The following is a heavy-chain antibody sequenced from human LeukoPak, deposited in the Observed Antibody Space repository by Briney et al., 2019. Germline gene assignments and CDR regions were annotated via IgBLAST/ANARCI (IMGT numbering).Heavy chain of an antibody. J-gene: IGHJ4*02. Sequence: ASVKVSCKASGYTFTGYYMHWVRQAPGQGLEWMGWINPNSGGTNYAQKFQGRVTMTRDTSISTAYMELSRLRSDDTAVYYCATSFWSGYYWDYWGQGTLVTASS. D-gene: IGHD3-3*01. CDR3: ATSFWSGYYWDY. CDR1: GYTFTGYY. V-gene: IGHV1-2*02. CDR2: INPNSGGT.